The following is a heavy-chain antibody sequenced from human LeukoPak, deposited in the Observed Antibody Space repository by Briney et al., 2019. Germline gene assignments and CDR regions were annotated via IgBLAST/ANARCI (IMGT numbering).Heavy chain of an antibody. V-gene: IGHV4-61*02. CDR1: GGSISSGSYY. CDR2: IYTSGST. J-gene: IGHJ4*02. D-gene: IGHD1-1*01. CDR3: ARDRQLGERRGYFDY. Sequence: PSETLSLTCTVSGGSISSGSYYWSWIRQPAGKGLEWIGRIYTSGSTYYNPSLKSRVTISVDTSKNQFSLKLSSVTAADTAVYYCARDRQLGERRGYFDYWGQGTLVTVSS.